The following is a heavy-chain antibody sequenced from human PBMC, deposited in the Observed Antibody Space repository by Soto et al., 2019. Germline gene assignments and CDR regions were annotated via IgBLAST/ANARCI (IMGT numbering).Heavy chain of an antibody. CDR3: AKDLKRAGLVVRGVNWFDP. J-gene: IGHJ5*02. Sequence: QVQLVESGGGVVQPGRSLRLSCAASGFTFSSYGMHLVRQAPGKGLERVAVISYDGSNKYYADSVKGRFTISRDNSKTKVYLQMNSLRAEDTGVYYCAKDLKRAGLVVRGVNWFDPWGQGTLVTVSS. V-gene: IGHV3-30*18. D-gene: IGHD3-10*01. CDR1: GFTFSSYG. CDR2: ISYDGSNK.